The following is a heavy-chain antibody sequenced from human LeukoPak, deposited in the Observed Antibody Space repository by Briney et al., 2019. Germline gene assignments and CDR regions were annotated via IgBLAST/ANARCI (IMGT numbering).Heavy chain of an antibody. D-gene: IGHD3-22*01. CDR3: ARGTPAYSYGSSDYHYAHFDY. CDR2: IKQDGSEK. J-gene: IGHJ4*02. V-gene: IGHV3-7*04. CDR1: GFTFSSYW. Sequence: PGGSLRLSCAASGFTFSSYWMSWVRQAPGKGLEWVANIKQDGSEKYYVDSVKGRFTISRDNAKNSLYLQMNSLRAEDTAVYYCARGTPAYSYGSSDYHYAHFDYWGQGTLVTVSS.